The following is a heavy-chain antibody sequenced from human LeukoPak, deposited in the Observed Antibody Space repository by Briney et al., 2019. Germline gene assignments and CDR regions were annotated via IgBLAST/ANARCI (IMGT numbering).Heavy chain of an antibody. CDR3: ARTHNQYCSGGSCYPYNWFDP. D-gene: IGHD2-15*01. CDR1: GGSVSSGSYY. CDR2: IYYSGST. Sequence: SETLSLTRTVSGGSVSSGSYYWSWIRQPPGKGLEWIGYIYYSGSTNYNPSLKSRVTISVDTSKNQFSLKLSSVTAADTAVYYCARTHNQYCSGGSCYPYNWFDPWGQGTLVTVSS. V-gene: IGHV4-61*01. J-gene: IGHJ5*02.